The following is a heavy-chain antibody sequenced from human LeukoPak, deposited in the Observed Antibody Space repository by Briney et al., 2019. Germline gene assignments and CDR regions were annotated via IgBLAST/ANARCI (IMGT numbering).Heavy chain of an antibody. CDR1: GFTFSSYS. V-gene: IGHV3-21*01. CDR3: ARVQGGGYRTADY. Sequence: GGSLRLSCAASGFTFSSYSMNWVRQAPGKGLEWVSSISSSSSYIYYADSVKGRFTISRDNSKNTLFLQMNSLRGEDTAMYYCARVQGGGYRTADYWGQGTLVTVSS. D-gene: IGHD6-19*01. CDR2: ISSSSSYI. J-gene: IGHJ4*02.